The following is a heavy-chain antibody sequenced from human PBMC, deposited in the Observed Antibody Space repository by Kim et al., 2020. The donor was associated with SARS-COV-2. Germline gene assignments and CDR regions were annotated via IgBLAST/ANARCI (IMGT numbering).Heavy chain of an antibody. CDR2: INPNSGDT. D-gene: IGHD6-13*01. Sequence: ASVKVSCKASGYTFSGYGIRWVRQAPGQGLEWMGRINPNSGDTKYVQKFQDRVTMTRDTSTSTAYMELSSLRSDDTAVYYCARGDGIAADDYWGQGTLVTVSP. CDR3: ARGDGIAADDY. CDR1: GYTFSGYG. V-gene: IGHV1-2*06. J-gene: IGHJ4*02.